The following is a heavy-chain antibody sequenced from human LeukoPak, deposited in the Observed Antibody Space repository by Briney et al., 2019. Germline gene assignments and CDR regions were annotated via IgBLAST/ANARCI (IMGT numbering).Heavy chain of an antibody. CDR3: AKDAYSGFSSSYNMDS. V-gene: IGHV1-2*02. J-gene: IGHJ4*02. CDR2: INPNSGVT. D-gene: IGHD5-18*01. CDR1: GYTFSGYY. Sequence: GASVTVSCKASGYTFSGYYMHWVRQAPGQGLEWMGWINPNSGVTNYAQKFQGRVTMTRDTSINTAYMELHSLTSDDTAMYYCAKDAYSGFSSSYNMDSWGQGTLVTVSS.